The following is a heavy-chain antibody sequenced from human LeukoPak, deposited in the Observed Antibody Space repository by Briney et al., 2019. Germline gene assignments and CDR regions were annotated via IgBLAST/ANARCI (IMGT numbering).Heavy chain of an antibody. D-gene: IGHD4-23*01. V-gene: IGHV4-38-2*01. CDR2: IYHSGST. J-gene: IGHJ4*02. Sequence: SETLSLTCAVSGYSISSGYYWGWIRQPPGKGLEWIGSIYHSGSTYYNPSLKSRVTISVDTSKNQFSLKLSSVTAADTAVYYCARTPTTVVTYYFDYWGQGTLVTVPS. CDR3: ARTPTTVVTYYFDY. CDR1: GYSISSGYY.